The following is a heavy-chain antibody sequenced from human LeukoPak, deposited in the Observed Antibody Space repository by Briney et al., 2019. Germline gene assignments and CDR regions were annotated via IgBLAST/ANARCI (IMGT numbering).Heavy chain of an antibody. CDR2: ISWNRGSI. J-gene: IGHJ4*02. CDR3: AKDKGAVAGAFDY. V-gene: IGHV3-9*03. D-gene: IGHD6-19*01. CDR1: GFTFDDYA. Sequence: GRSLRLSCAASGFTFDDYAMHWVRQAPGKGLEWVSGISWNRGSIGYADSVKGRFTISRDNAKNSLYLQMNSLRAEDMALYYCAKDKGAVAGAFDYWGQGTLVTVSS.